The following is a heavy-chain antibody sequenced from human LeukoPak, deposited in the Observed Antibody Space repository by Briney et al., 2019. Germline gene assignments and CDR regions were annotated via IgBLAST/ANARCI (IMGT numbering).Heavy chain of an antibody. CDR1: GFTFSSYG. CDR2: IRYDGSNK. CDR3: AKDLSSGRNYYYYMDV. D-gene: IGHD6-19*01. J-gene: IGHJ6*03. Sequence: GWSLRLSCAASGFTFSSYGMHWVRQAPGKGLEWVAFIRYDGSNKYYADSVKGRFTISRDNSKNTLYLQMNSLRAEDTAVYYCAKDLSSGRNYYYYMDVWGKGTTVTVSS. V-gene: IGHV3-30*02.